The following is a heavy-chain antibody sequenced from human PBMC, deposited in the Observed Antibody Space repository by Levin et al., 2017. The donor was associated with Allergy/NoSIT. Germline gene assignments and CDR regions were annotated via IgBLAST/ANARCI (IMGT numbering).Heavy chain of an antibody. D-gene: IGHD6-6*01. J-gene: IGHJ3*02. Sequence: PGGSLRLSCAASGFTFSSYAMSWVRQAPGKGLEWVSAISGSGGSTYYADSVKGRFTISRDNSKNTLYLQMNSLRAEDTAVYYCAKDRGGREAARIDAFDIWGQGTMVTVSS. V-gene: IGHV3-23*01. CDR3: AKDRGGREAARIDAFDI. CDR1: GFTFSSYA. CDR2: ISGSGGST.